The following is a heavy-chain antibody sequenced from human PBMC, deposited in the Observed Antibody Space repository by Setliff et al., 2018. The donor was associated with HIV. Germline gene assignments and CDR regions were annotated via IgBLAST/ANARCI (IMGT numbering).Heavy chain of an antibody. CDR3: ATDIVATLDY. Sequence: GESLKISCAASGFTFSSYWMSWVRQAPGKGLEWVANIKQDGSEKYYVDSVKGRFTISRDNAKNSLHLQMNSLRAEDTAVYYCATDIVATLDYWGQGTLVTVSS. J-gene: IGHJ4*02. CDR1: GFTFSSYW. V-gene: IGHV3-7*01. CDR2: IKQDGSEK. D-gene: IGHD5-12*01.